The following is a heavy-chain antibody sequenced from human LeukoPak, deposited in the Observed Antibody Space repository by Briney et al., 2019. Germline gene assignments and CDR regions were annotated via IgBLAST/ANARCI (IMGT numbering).Heavy chain of an antibody. Sequence: SETLSLTCTVSGGSISSSSYYWGWIRQPPGKGLEWIGSIYYSGSTYYNPSLKSRVTISLDTSKNQFSLKLSSVTAADTAVYYCARQGPGTGDGDYWGQGTLVTVSS. J-gene: IGHJ4*02. CDR2: IYYSGST. CDR3: ARQGPGTGDGDY. D-gene: IGHD7-27*01. CDR1: GGSISSSSYY. V-gene: IGHV4-39*01.